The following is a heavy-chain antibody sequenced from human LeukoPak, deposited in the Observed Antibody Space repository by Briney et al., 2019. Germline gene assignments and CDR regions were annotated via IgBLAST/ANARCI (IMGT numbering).Heavy chain of an antibody. CDR3: ARGRGVRTMTTVVTPFRNNWFDP. Sequence: SETLSLTCGVYDGSFRGYYWTWIRQPPGKGLEWIGEINHSGSTNYNPSLKSRVTISVDTSKNQFSLKLSSVTAADTAVYYCARGRGVRTMTTVVTPFRNNWFDPWGQGTLVTVSS. D-gene: IGHD4-23*01. CDR1: DGSFRGYY. V-gene: IGHV4-34*01. CDR2: INHSGST. J-gene: IGHJ5*02.